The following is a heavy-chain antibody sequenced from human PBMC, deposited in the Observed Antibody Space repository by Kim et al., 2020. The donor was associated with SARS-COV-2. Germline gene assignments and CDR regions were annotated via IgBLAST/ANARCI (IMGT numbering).Heavy chain of an antibody. CDR3: ARHDSKAAIAY. Sequence: PTYAQGFTGRFVFSLDTSVSTAYLQISSLKAEDTAVYYCARHDSKAAIAYWGQGTLVTVSS. J-gene: IGHJ4*02. D-gene: IGHD2-2*02. CDR2: P. V-gene: IGHV7-4-1*02.